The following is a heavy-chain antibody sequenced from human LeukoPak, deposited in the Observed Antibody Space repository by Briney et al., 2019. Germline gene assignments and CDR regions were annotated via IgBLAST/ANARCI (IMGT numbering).Heavy chain of an antibody. CDR2: IYTSGST. J-gene: IGHJ4*02. D-gene: IGHD5-18*01. Sequence: SETLSLTCTVSGGSISSYYWSWIRQPAGKGLEWIGRIYTSGSTNYNPYLKSRVTMSVDTSKNQFSLKLSSVTAADTAVYYCARDFRGYSYGPFDYWGQGTLVTVSS. V-gene: IGHV4-4*07. CDR3: ARDFRGYSYGPFDY. CDR1: GGSISSYY.